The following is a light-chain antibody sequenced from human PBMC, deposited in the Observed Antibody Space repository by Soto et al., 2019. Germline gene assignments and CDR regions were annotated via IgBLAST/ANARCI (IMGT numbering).Light chain of an antibody. Sequence: QSALTQPASVSGSPGQSITISCTGTSSDVGNYNLVSWYQHHPGKAPKLMIYEVSKRPSGVSNRFSGSKSGDTASLTISGLQAEDEAYYYCCSYAGSNYVFGTGIKVTVL. V-gene: IGLV2-23*02. CDR2: EVS. CDR1: SSDVGNYNL. CDR3: CSYAGSNYV. J-gene: IGLJ1*01.